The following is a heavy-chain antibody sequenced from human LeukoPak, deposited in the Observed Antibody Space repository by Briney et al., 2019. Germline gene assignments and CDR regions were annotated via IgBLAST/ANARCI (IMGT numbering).Heavy chain of an antibody. J-gene: IGHJ4*02. V-gene: IGHV1-18*01. CDR3: ARDAAPCGGDCYFDY. CDR2: INTYNGNT. CDR1: GHTLTRYS. Sequence: ASVKVSCKASGHTLTRYSINWVRQAPGQGLEWMGWINTYNGNTKYAQKLQGRVTMTTDTSTSTAYMELRSLTSDDTAVYYCARDAAPCGGDCYFDYWGQGTLVTVSS. D-gene: IGHD2-21*02.